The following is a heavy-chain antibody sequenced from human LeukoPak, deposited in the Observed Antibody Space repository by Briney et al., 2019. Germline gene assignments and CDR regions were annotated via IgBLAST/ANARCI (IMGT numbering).Heavy chain of an antibody. J-gene: IGHJ4*02. D-gene: IGHD5-18*01. CDR2: INPNSGNT. V-gene: IGHV1-8*03. Sequence: GASVKVSCKASKYTFIHYYIHWVRQATGQGLEWMGWINPNSGNTDYAQKFQGRVTITRDTSISTAYMELSSLRSEDTAVYYCARGVGHRGQEHSYVYYFDYWGQGPLVTVSS. CDR3: ARGVGHRGQEHSYVYYFDY. CDR1: KYTFIHYY.